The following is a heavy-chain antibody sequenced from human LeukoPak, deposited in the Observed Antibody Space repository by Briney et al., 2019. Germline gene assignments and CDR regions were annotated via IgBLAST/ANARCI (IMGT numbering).Heavy chain of an antibody. Sequence: SETLSLTCSVSGGSVSSGSYYGSCIRQPPGKGLEWIGYIYYSGSTNYNPSLKSRVTISVDTSKNQFSLKLSSVTAADTAVYYCARALVTAILYEDWGQGTLVTVSS. CDR3: ARALVTAILYED. CDR1: GGSVSSGSYY. D-gene: IGHD2-21*02. J-gene: IGHJ4*02. V-gene: IGHV4-61*01. CDR2: IYYSGST.